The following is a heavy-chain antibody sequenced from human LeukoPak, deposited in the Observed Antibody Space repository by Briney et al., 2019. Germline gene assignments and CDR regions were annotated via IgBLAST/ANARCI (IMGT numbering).Heavy chain of an antibody. V-gene: IGHV4-34*01. CDR1: GGSFSGYY. CDR2: INHSGST. D-gene: IGHD5-12*01. CDR3: ARAPVATPSEFDY. Sequence: SETLSLTCAVYGGSFSGYYWSWIRQPPGKGLEWIGEINHSGSTNYNPSLKSRAAISVDTPKNQFSLKLSSTTAADTAVYYCARAPVATPSEFDYWGQGTLVTVSS. J-gene: IGHJ4*02.